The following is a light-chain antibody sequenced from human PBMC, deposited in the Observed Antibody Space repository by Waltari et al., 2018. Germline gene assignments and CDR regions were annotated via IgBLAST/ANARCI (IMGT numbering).Light chain of an antibody. CDR2: LGS. V-gene: IGKV2-28*01. J-gene: IGKJ1*01. CDR1: QSLLHSNGYNY. CDR3: MQSLQALWT. Sequence: DIVVTQSPLSLPVTPGEPASISCRSSQSLLHSNGYNYLHCYLQKPWQSLQLLIYLGSNRASGVPDRFSGTGSGTDFTLKINRVHADDVGVYYCMQSLQALWTFGQGTKVEIK.